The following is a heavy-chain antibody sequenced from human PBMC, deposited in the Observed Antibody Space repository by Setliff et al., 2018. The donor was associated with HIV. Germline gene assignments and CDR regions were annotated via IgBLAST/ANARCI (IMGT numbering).Heavy chain of an antibody. CDR3: ARDGSRQRPSGMAD. CDR1: GFTFSSYG. V-gene: IGHV3-30*02. CDR2: IRYDGSNK. D-gene: IGHD2-15*01. Sequence: PGGSLRLSCAASGFTFSSYGMHWVRQAPGKGLEWVAFIRYDGSNKYYADSVKGRFTISRDNGKNSVYLQMNSLRAEDTAIYYCARDGSRQRPSGMADWGQGTKVTVSS. J-gene: IGHJ4*02.